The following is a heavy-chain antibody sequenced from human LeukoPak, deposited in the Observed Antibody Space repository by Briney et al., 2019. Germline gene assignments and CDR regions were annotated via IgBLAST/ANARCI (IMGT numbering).Heavy chain of an antibody. J-gene: IGHJ4*02. Sequence: ASVKVSCKASGYTFTSYAMHWVRQAPGQRLEWMGWINAGNGNTKYSQKFQGRVTITRDTSASTAYMELSSLRSEDTAVYYCAVARGGIAVAGFDYWGQGTLVTVSS. V-gene: IGHV1-3*01. D-gene: IGHD6-19*01. CDR2: INAGNGNT. CDR1: GYTFTSYA. CDR3: AVARGGIAVAGFDY.